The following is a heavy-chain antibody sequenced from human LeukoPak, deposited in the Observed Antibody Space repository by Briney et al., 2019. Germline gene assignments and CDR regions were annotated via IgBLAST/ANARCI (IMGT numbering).Heavy chain of an antibody. V-gene: IGHV3-7*04. Sequence: GGSLRLSCEVSGFTFSRSWMTWVRQAPGKGLEGVASINEDGSEIHYVDSVKGQFTISRDNAKDSLYLQMNSLTAEDTAMYYCVRAYHPGGWFDPWGQGTLVTVSS. CDR3: VRAYHPGGWFDP. D-gene: IGHD2-21*01. CDR2: INEDGSEI. J-gene: IGHJ5*02. CDR1: GFTFSRSW.